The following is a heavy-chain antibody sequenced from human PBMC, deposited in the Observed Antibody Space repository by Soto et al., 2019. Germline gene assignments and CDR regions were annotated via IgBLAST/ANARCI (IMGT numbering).Heavy chain of an antibody. Sequence: GGSLRLSCAASGFTFTRYSMNWVRQAPGKGLEWVSSISSTTNYIYYGDSMKGRFTISRDNAKNSLYLEMNSLRAEDTAVYYCARESEDFTSNFDYWGQGTMVTVST. CDR1: GFTFTRYS. CDR2: ISSTTNYI. J-gene: IGHJ4*02. V-gene: IGHV3-21*06. CDR3: ARESEDFTSNFDY.